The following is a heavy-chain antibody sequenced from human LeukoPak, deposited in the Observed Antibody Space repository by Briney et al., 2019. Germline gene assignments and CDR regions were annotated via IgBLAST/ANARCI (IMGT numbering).Heavy chain of an antibody. CDR1: GYSISSGYY. CDR3: ARSPHSYYYYMDV. V-gene: IGHV4-38-2*02. CDR2: IYYSGST. Sequence: SETLSLTCTVSGYSISSGYYWGWIRQPPGKGLEWIGYIYYSGSTYYNPSLKSRVTISVDTSKNQFSLKLSSVTAADTAVYYCARSPHSYYYYMDVWGKGTTVTVSS. J-gene: IGHJ6*03.